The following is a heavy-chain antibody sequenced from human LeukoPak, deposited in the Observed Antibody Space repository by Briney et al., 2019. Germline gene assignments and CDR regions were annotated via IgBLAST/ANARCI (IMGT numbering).Heavy chain of an antibody. CDR2: IIPIFGTA. V-gene: IGHV1-69*05. CDR1: GGTFSSYA. D-gene: IGHD3-3*01. J-gene: IGHJ5*02. CDR3: ARAGERLESYNWFDP. Sequence: GASVKVSCKASGGTFSSYAISWVRQAPGQGLEWMGGIIPIFGTANYAQKFQGRVTITTDESTSTAYMELSGLRSEDTAVYYCARAGERLESYNWFDPWGQGTLVTVSS.